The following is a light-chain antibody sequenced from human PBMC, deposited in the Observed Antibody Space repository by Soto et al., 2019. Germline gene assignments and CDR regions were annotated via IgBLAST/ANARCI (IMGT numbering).Light chain of an antibody. CDR2: EGS. CDR1: SSVVGSYNL. CDR3: CSYAGSSTYV. Sequence: QSVLTQPASVSGSPGQSITISCTGTSSVVGSYNLVSWYQQHPGKAPKLMIYEGSKRPSGVSNRFSGSKSGNTASLTISGLQAEDEADYSCCSYAGSSTYVFGPGTKVTVL. J-gene: IGLJ1*01. V-gene: IGLV2-23*01.